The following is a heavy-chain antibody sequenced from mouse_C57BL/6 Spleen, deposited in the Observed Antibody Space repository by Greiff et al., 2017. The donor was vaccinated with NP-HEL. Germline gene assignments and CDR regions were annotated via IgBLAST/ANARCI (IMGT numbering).Heavy chain of an antibody. Sequence: EVKLQQSGPELVKPGASVKISCKASGYTFTDYYMNWVKQSHGKSLEWIGDINPNNGGTSYNQKFKGKATLTVDKSSSTAYMELRSLTSEDSAVYYCARLTGYFDYWGQGTTLTVSS. J-gene: IGHJ2*01. CDR3: ARLTGYFDY. V-gene: IGHV1-26*01. D-gene: IGHD4-1*01. CDR2: INPNNGGT. CDR1: GYTFTDYY.